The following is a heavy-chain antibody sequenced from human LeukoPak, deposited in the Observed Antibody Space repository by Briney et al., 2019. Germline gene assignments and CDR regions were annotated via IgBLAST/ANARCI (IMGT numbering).Heavy chain of an antibody. Sequence: PGGSLRLSCAASGFTFSSYSMTWVRQAPGKGLEWVSSISSSSSYIYYADSVKGRFTISRDNAKNSLYLQMNSLRAEDTAVYYCARLIAAAGDFWGQGTLVTVSS. CDR2: ISSSSSYI. CDR1: GFTFSSYS. CDR3: ARLIAAAGDF. D-gene: IGHD6-13*01. J-gene: IGHJ4*02. V-gene: IGHV3-21*01.